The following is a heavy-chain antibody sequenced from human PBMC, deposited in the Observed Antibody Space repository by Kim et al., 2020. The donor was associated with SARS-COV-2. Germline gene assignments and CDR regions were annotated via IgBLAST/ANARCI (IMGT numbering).Heavy chain of an antibody. CDR1: GGSISSSTYY. D-gene: IGHD2-2*01. CDR2: IYYSGHT. CDR3: ATYWGKYRDCSSTSCYAGRRFDY. Sequence: SETLSLTCTVSGGSISSSTYYWGWIRQPPGKGLEWIGSIYYSGHTYYNPSLKSRVTISIDTSKNQFSLRLSSVTAADTAVYYCATYWGKYRDCSSTSCYAGRRFDYWGQGTLVTVSS. V-gene: IGHV4-39*07. J-gene: IGHJ4*03.